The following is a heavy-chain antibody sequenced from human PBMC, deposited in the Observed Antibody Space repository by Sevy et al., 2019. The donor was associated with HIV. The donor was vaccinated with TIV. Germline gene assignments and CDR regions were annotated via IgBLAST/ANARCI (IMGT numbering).Heavy chain of an antibody. Sequence: GGSLRLSCAASGFTFSSYEMNWVRQAPGKGLEWVSYISSSGSTIYYADSVKGRFTISRDNAKNSLYLQMNSLRAEDTAVYYCARDRGGGLSAPTIDYWGQGTLVTVSS. J-gene: IGHJ4*02. D-gene: IGHD2-15*01. CDR1: GFTFSSYE. V-gene: IGHV3-48*03. CDR2: ISSSGSTI. CDR3: ARDRGGGLSAPTIDY.